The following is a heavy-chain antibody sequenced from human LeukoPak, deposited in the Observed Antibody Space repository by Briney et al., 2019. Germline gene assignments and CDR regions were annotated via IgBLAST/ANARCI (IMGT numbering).Heavy chain of an antibody. CDR3: ARSPAGDAWPPAYYMDV. Sequence: GGSLRLSCAASEFSFSTYWMSWVRQAPGKGLEWMANLEEDGTEKYYVGSVKGRITISRDNAKKSLYLQMNSLRDDDTAVYFCARSPAGDAWPPAYYMDVWGKGTTVTVPS. CDR1: EFSFSTYW. CDR2: LEEDGTEK. J-gene: IGHJ6*03. V-gene: IGHV3-7*01. D-gene: IGHD3-10*01.